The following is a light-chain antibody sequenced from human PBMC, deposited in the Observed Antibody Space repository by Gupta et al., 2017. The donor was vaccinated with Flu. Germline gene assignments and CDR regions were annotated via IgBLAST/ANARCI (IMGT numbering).Light chain of an antibody. CDR2: DAS. CDR3: QQRSDLPMYT. V-gene: IGKV3-11*01. Sequence: EIVLTQSPATLSLSPGERALLSCRASQSVNIYLAWYQQKPGQPPRLLMFDASKRAACIPDRFRGSGSGTDFTLTISTLEPEDFAVYYCQQRSDLPMYTFGQGTKLEMK. J-gene: IGKJ2*01. CDR1: QSVNIY.